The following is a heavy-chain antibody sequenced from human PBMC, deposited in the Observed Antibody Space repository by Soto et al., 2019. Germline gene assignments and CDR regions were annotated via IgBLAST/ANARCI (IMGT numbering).Heavy chain of an antibody. J-gene: IGHJ4*02. CDR1: GFSINTGGVG. CDR2: LYWNDEE. CDR3: AKRRAISNKLFFDH. D-gene: IGHD4-4*01. V-gene: IGHV2-5*01. Sequence: QITLRESGPTLVKPTQTVTVTCTLSGFSINTGGVGVGWFRQPPGKAPEWLALLYWNDEEWYSPSPSYRLSVTKDASETRVVLTMTHLDPTDTGTYYCAKRRAISNKLFFDHWGQGALVTVSS.